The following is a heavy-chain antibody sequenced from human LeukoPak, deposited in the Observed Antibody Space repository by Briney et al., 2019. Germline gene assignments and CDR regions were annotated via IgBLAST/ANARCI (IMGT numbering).Heavy chain of an antibody. D-gene: IGHD3-10*01. V-gene: IGHV4-59*01. Sequence: SETLSLTCTVSGGSISSYYWSWIRQPPGKGPEWIGYIYYSGSTNYNPSLKSRVTISVDTSKNQFSLKLSSVTAADTAVYYCARGGHTMVRGGDYFDYWGQGTLVTVSS. CDR2: IYYSGST. J-gene: IGHJ4*02. CDR1: GGSISSYY. CDR3: ARGGHTMVRGGDYFDY.